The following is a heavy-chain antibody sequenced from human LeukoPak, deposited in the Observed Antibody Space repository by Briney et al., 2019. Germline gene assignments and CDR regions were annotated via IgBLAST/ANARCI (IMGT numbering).Heavy chain of an antibody. D-gene: IGHD5-18*01. V-gene: IGHV3-15*01. J-gene: IGHJ5*02. CDR3: ARDVGYSYES. CDR2: IRDKNDGGTT. Sequence: GGSLRLSCAASGFTFSNAWMSWVRQAPGKGLEWVARIRDKNDGGTTDYAAPVIGRFTISRDDSKNTLFLQMNSLRAEDTAVYYCARDVGYSYESWGQGTLVTVSS. CDR1: GFTFSNAW.